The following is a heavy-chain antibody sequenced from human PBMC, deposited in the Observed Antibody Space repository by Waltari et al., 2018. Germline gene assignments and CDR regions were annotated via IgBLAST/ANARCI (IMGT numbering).Heavy chain of an antibody. Sequence: VQLVQSGAEVKKPGATVKISCKVSGYTLTELSMHWVRQAPGKGLEWMGGFDPEDGETIYAQKFQGRVTITTDESTSTAYMELSSLRSEDTAVYYCARDRGYCSGGSCRLADAFDIWGQGTMVTVSS. J-gene: IGHJ3*02. CDR1: GYTLTELS. CDR2: FDPEDGET. CDR3: ARDRGYCSGGSCRLADAFDI. V-gene: IGHV1-24*01. D-gene: IGHD2-15*01.